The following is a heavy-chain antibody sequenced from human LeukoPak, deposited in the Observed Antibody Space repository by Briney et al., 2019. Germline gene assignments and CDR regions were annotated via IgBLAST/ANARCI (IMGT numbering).Heavy chain of an antibody. CDR3: ARGRAIFGVAPDY. D-gene: IGHD3-3*01. CDR1: GFTFSSFA. V-gene: IGHV3-23*01. J-gene: IGHJ4*02. Sequence: GGSLRLSCAASGFTFSSFAMSWVRQAPGKGLEWVSAINENGYNTYYADSVKGRFTISRDNSKNTLYLQMDSLSADDMAVYYCARGRAIFGVAPDYWGQGTLVTVSS. CDR2: INENGYNT.